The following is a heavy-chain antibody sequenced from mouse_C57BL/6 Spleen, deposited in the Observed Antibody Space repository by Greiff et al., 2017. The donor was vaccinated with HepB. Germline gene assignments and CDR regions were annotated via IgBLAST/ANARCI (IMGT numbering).Heavy chain of an antibody. Sequence: EVQVVESGGGLVKPGGSLKLSCAASGFTFSSYAMSWVRQTPEKRLEWVATISDGGSYTYYPDNVKGRFTISRDNAKNNLYLQMSHLKSEDTAMYYCARVEITTVVAHFDYWGQSTTLTVSS. V-gene: IGHV5-4*01. CDR1: GFTFSSYA. D-gene: IGHD1-1*01. CDR3: ARVEITTVVAHFDY. CDR2: ISDGGSYT. J-gene: IGHJ2*01.